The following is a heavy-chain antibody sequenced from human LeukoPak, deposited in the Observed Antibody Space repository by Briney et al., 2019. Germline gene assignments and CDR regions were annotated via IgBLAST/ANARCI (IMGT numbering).Heavy chain of an antibody. CDR2: IYSGGST. Sequence: GGSLRLSCAASGFTVSSNYMSWVRQAPGKGLEWVSVIYSGGSTYYADSVKGRFTISRDNSKNTLYLQMNSLRAEDTAVYYCARGVVRVAKLYSDNDPLNQYYFDYWGQGTLVTVSS. D-gene: IGHD4-17*01. CDR3: ARGVVRVAKLYSDNDPLNQYYFDY. CDR1: GFTVSSNY. V-gene: IGHV3-53*01. J-gene: IGHJ4*02.